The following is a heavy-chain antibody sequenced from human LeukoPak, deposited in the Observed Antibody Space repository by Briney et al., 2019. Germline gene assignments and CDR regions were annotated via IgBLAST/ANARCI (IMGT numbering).Heavy chain of an antibody. CDR3: ARGPTDYVNWFDP. V-gene: IGHV1-18*01. Sequence: GESLKISCKGSGYSFTSYGISWVRQAPGQGLEWMGWISAYNGNTNYAQKLQGRVTMTTDTSTSTAYMELRSLRSDDTAVYYCARGPTDYVNWFDPWGQGTLVTVSS. D-gene: IGHD4-17*01. J-gene: IGHJ5*02. CDR1: GYSFTSYG. CDR2: ISAYNGNT.